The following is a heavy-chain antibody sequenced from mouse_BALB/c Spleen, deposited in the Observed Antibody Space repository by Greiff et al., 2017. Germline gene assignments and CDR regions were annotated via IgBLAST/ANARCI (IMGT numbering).Heavy chain of an antibody. D-gene: IGHD1-1*01. CDR2: ILTGSGST. V-gene: IGHV1-9*01. CDR3: SRADYYGSSYWFAY. CDR1: GYTFSSYW. Sequence: QVQLQQSGAELMKPGASVKISCKATGYTFSSYWMAWVRQRPGHGLEWIGEILTGSGSTNYNEKVKGKGTFTADTSSNTAYMQLSSLTSEDSAVYYCSRADYYGSSYWFAYWGQGTLVTVSA. J-gene: IGHJ3*01.